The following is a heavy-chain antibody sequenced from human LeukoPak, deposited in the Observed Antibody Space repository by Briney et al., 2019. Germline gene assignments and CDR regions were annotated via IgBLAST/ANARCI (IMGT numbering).Heavy chain of an antibody. V-gene: IGHV3-11*01. J-gene: IGHJ5*02. CDR2: INIGGTNT. Sequence: GGSLRLSCAASGFTFNDYYMSWIRQAPGKGLEWLSYINIGGTNTHYADSVKGRFTISRDNAKKSLYLEMNNLRAEDTAVYYCATDGAGFGTWGQGFLVTVSS. CDR3: ATDGAGFGT. CDR1: GFTFNDYY.